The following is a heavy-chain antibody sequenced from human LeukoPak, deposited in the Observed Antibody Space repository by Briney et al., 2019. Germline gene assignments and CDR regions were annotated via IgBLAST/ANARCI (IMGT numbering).Heavy chain of an antibody. CDR3: ARDMKVIAATLKYYYGKDV. D-gene: IGHD2-15*01. Sequence: ASVKVSCKASGYTFTSSGISWVRQAPGQGLEWMGWISAYNGNTNYAQKLQGRVTMTTDTSTSTAYMELRSLRSDDTAVYYRARDMKVIAATLKYYYGKDVWGQGTTVTVSS. CDR2: ISAYNGNT. V-gene: IGHV1-18*01. CDR1: GYTFTSSG. J-gene: IGHJ6*02.